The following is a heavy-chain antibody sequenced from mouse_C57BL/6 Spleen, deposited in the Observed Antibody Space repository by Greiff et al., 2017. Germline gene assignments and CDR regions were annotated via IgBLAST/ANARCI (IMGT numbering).Heavy chain of an antibody. CDR1: GYTFTSYW. D-gene: IGHD2-1*01. J-gene: IGHJ3*01. V-gene: IGHV1-50*01. CDR2: IDPSDSYT. CDR3: ARYTVYSPFAY. Sequence: QVQLQQPGAELVKPGASVKLSCTASGYTFTSYWMQWVKQRPGQGLEWIGEIDPSDSYTNYNQKFKGKATLTVDTSSSTAYMQLSSLTSVYSAVYYCARYTVYSPFAYWGQGTLGTVSA.